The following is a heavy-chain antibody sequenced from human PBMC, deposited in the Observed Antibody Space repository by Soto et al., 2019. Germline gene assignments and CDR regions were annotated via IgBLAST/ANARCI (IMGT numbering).Heavy chain of an antibody. D-gene: IGHD2-2*01. V-gene: IGHV3-30*18. J-gene: IGHJ4*02. Sequence: PGGSLRLSCAASGFTFSSYGMHWVRQAPGKGLEWVAVISYDGSNKYYADSVKGRFTISRDNSKNTLYLQMNSLRAEDTAVYYCAKDRLGYCISTSCYLFDYWGQGTLVTVSS. CDR2: ISYDGSNK. CDR1: GFTFSSYG. CDR3: AKDRLGYCISTSCYLFDY.